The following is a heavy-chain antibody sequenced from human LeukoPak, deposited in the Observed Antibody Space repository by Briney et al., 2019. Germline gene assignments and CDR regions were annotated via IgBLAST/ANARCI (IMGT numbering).Heavy chain of an antibody. J-gene: IGHJ2*01. CDR2: IIPILGMA. Sequence: SVKVSCKASGGTFSSYAISWVRQAPGQGLEWMGRIIPILGMANYAQKFQGRVTITADKSTSTAYMELSSLRSEDTAVYYCARVGPDIAAAGTRNWYFDLWGRGTLVTVSS. V-gene: IGHV1-69*04. CDR3: ARVGPDIAAAGTRNWYFDL. D-gene: IGHD6-13*01. CDR1: GGTFSSYA.